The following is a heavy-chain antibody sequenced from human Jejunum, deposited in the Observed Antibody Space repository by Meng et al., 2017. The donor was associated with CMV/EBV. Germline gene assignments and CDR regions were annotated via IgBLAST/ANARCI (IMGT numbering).Heavy chain of an antibody. V-gene: IGHV4-30-4*08. Sequence: CSLSSGDYYWSWIRQAPGKGLEWIGYISYSGSTYYNPSLKTRITISIDTSKAQFSLKMSSVTAADTAVYYCASYYYDASGHNWFDAWGRGILVTVSS. CDR2: ISYSGST. CDR1: CSLSSGDYY. CDR3: ASYYYDASGHNWFDA. J-gene: IGHJ5*02. D-gene: IGHD3-22*01.